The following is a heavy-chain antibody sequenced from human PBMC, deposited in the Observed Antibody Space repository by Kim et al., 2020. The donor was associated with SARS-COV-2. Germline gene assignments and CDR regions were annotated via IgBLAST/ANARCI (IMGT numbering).Heavy chain of an antibody. CDR3: TTEPGVVTAMGAFDI. V-gene: IGHV3-15*01. Sequence: APVKGRFTISRDDSKNILYLQINSLKTEDTAMYYCTTEPGVVTAMGAFDIWGQGTMVTVSS. D-gene: IGHD2-21*02. J-gene: IGHJ3*02.